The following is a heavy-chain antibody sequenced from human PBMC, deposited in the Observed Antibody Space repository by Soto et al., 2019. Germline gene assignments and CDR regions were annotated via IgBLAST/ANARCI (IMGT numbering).Heavy chain of an antibody. D-gene: IGHD4-17*01. CDR3: ARCTVTTAGWFDP. CDR2: IYHSGST. V-gene: IGHV4-30-2*01. J-gene: IGHJ5*02. CDR1: GGSFSGYY. Sequence: SETLSLTCAVYGGSFSGYYWSWIRQPPGKGLEWIGYIYHSGSTYYNPSLKSRVTISVDRSKNQFSLKLSSVTAADTAVYYCARCTVTTAGWFDPWGQGTLVTVSS.